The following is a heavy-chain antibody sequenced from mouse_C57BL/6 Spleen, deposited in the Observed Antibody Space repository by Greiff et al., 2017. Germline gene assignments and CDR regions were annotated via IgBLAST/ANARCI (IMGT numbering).Heavy chain of an antibody. CDR2: IHPNSGST. V-gene: IGHV1-64*01. CDR1: GYTFTSYW. CDR3: ARSGDGYYGGAMDY. J-gene: IGHJ4*01. Sequence: QVQLQQPGAELVKPGASVKLSCKASGYTFTSYWMHWVKQRPGQGLEWIGMIHPNSGSTNYNEKFKSKATLTVDKSSSTAYMQLSSLTSEDSAVYYCARSGDGYYGGAMDYWGQGTSVTVSS. D-gene: IGHD2-3*01.